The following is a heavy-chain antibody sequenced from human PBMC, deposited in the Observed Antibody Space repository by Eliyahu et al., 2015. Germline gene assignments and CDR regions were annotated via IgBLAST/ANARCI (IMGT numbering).Heavy chain of an antibody. CDR2: ISWNSGSI. D-gene: IGHD2-15*01. CDR3: AKDIGGGLRGGPDY. Sequence: EVQLVESGGGLVQPGRSLRLSCAASGFTFDDYAMHWVRQAPGKGLEWVSGISWNSGSIGYADSVKGRFTISRDNAKNSLYLQMNSLRAEDTALYYCAKDIGGGLRGGPDYWGQGTLVTVSS. J-gene: IGHJ4*02. V-gene: IGHV3-9*01. CDR1: GFTFDDYA.